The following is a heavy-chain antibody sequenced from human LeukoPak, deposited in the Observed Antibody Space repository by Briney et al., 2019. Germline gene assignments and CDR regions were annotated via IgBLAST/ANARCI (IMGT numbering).Heavy chain of an antibody. D-gene: IGHD4-17*01. CDR2: INPNTGDT. CDR1: GYTFNVYY. V-gene: IGHV1-2*02. CDR3: ARGDDYGDYWGLY. J-gene: IGHJ4*02. Sequence: ASVKVSCKASGYTFNVYYIHWVRQAPGRGLEWMGWINPNTGDTNYAQKFQGRVTMTRDTSITTAYMELSGLRSDDAAVYYCARGDDYGDYWGLYWGQGTLVTVSS.